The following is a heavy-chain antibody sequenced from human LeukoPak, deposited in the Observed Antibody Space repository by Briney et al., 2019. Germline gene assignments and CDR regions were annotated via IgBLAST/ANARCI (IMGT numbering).Heavy chain of an antibody. Sequence: GGSLRLSCAASGFTFSSYDMHWVRQAPGKGLEWVAVISFDGSNKYCADSVRGRFTISRDDSKNTLYLQMNSLRAEDTAVYYCGRGRPGGFDIWGQGTMVTVSS. CDR3: GRGRPGGFDI. J-gene: IGHJ3*02. CDR2: ISFDGSNK. V-gene: IGHV3-33*01. CDR1: GFTFSSYD. D-gene: IGHD2-15*01.